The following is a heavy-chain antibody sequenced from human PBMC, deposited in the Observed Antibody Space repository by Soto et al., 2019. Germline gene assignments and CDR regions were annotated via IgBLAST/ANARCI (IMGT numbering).Heavy chain of an antibody. Sequence: QTLSLTWAISGYSVASNSAAWNWIRQSPSRGLEWLGRTYYRSKWYNDYAVSVKSRITINPDTSKNQFSLQLNSVTPEDTAVYYCARDSSSWFFNWFDPWGQGTLVTVSS. CDR3: ARDSSSWFFNWFDP. J-gene: IGHJ5*02. D-gene: IGHD6-13*01. CDR2: TYYRSKWYN. V-gene: IGHV6-1*01. CDR1: GYSVASNSAA.